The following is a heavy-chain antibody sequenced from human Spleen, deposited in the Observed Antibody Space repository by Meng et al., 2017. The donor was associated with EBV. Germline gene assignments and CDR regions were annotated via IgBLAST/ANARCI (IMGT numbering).Heavy chain of an antibody. D-gene: IGHD2-15*01. Sequence: VPLQQGGAGLLKPSETLSLPCAVSGGSFSGFYWGWIRQPPGKGLEWIGEINHSGSTNYNPSLKSRVTISIDTSKNQFSLRLNSVTAADTAVYYCARGVQVAWRFDPWGQGTLVTVSS. CDR3: ARGVQVAWRFDP. V-gene: IGHV4-34*01. CDR1: GGSFSGFY. CDR2: INHSGST. J-gene: IGHJ5*02.